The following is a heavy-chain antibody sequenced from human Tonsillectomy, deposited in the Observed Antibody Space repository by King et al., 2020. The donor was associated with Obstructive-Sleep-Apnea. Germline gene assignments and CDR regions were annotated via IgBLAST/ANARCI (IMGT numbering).Heavy chain of an antibody. V-gene: IGHV3-7*03. D-gene: IGHD1-26*01. J-gene: IGHJ4*02. Sequence: VQLVESGGGLVQPGGSLRLSCAASGFTFSNYWMSWVRQAPGEGLEWGANIKQDGSEKYYVDAVKGRFTISRDNAKNSLSLQMNSLRAEDTAVYYCARDSGNFDYWGQGTLVTVSS. CDR2: IKQDGSEK. CDR3: ARDSGNFDY. CDR1: GFTFSNYW.